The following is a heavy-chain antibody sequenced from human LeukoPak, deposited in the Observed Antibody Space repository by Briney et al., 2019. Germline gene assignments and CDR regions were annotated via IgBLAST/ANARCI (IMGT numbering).Heavy chain of an antibody. CDR2: IYYSGST. D-gene: IGHD6-13*01. J-gene: IGHJ4*02. CDR3: ARRALRSAAARN. V-gene: IGHV4-59*12. Sequence: PSETLSLTCTVSGGSISSYYWSWIRQPPGKGLEWIGYIYYSGSTNYNPSLKSRVTISVDTSKNQFSLKLSSVTAADTAVYYCARRALRSAAARNWGQGTLVTVSS. CDR1: GGSISSYY.